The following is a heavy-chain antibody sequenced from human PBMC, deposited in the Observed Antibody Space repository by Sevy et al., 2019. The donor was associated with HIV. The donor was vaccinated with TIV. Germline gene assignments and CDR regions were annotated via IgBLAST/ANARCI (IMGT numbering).Heavy chain of an antibody. D-gene: IGHD3-10*01. CDR3: AGHRDYGSGNYYNRAFDY. V-gene: IGHV4-59*08. J-gene: IGHJ4*02. Sequence: SETLSLTCTVSGDSISNYYWSWIRQPPGKGLEWIGYIYYSGSTKYSPTLEGRVIISVDTSKKQFSLKLSTVTAADTAVYYCAGHRDYGSGNYYNRAFDYWGQGSLVTVSS. CDR2: IYYSGST. CDR1: GDSISNYY.